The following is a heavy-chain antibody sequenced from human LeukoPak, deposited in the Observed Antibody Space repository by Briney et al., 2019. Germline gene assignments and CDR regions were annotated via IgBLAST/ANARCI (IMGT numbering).Heavy chain of an antibody. CDR2: MNPNSGNT. V-gene: IGHV1-8*01. J-gene: IGHJ5*02. D-gene: IGHD3-10*01. CDR1: GYTFTSYD. Sequence: ASVKVSCKASGYTFTSYDINWVRQATGQGLEWMGWMNPNSGNTGYAQKFQGRVTMTRNTSISTAYMELRSLRSDDTAVYYCARVLSRVDGSGSYYKPWGQGTLVTVSS. CDR3: ARVLSRVDGSGSYYKP.